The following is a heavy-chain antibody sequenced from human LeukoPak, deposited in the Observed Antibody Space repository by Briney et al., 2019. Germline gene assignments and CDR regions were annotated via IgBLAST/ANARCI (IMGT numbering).Heavy chain of an antibody. V-gene: IGHV5-51*01. CDR1: GYTFSSYW. J-gene: IGHJ6*03. CDR3: ARLAYCSNDVCYSNYYYSMDV. CDR2: IYPDDSDT. D-gene: IGHD2-8*01. Sequence: GESLKISCKGSGYTFSSYWIGWVRQMPGNVMEWMGIIYPDDSDTRYSPSFQGQVTISADKSISTAYLQWSSLKASDTAMYYCARLAYCSNDVCYSNYYYSMDVWGKGTTVTVSS.